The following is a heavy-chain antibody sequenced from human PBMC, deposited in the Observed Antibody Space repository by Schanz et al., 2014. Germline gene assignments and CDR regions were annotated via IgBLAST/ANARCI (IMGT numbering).Heavy chain of an antibody. Sequence: EVQLVESGGGLVQPGGSLRLSCGGSGFTFSKYWMSWVRQAPGKGLEWVSAISGSGGSTYYADSVKGRFTISRDNSKNTLYLKMNSLRAEDTAVYYCAKDPSHGDYDYYFDYWGQGTLVTVSS. V-gene: IGHV3-23*04. D-gene: IGHD3-22*01. J-gene: IGHJ4*02. CDR1: GFTFSKYW. CDR3: AKDPSHGDYDYYFDY. CDR2: ISGSGGST.